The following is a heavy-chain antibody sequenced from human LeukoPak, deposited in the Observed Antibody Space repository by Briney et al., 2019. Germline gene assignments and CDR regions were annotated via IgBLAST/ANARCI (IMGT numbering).Heavy chain of an antibody. J-gene: IGHJ4*02. V-gene: IGHV3-74*01. CDR3: ARRSPAAV. Sequence: GGSLRLSCAASGFTFSNYWMHWVRQAPGNGLVWVSRINTDGSTTSYADSVKGRFTISRDNAENTLYLQMNSLRAEDTAVYYCARRSPAAVWGQGALVTVSS. D-gene: IGHD6-25*01. CDR2: INTDGSTT. CDR1: GFTFSNYW.